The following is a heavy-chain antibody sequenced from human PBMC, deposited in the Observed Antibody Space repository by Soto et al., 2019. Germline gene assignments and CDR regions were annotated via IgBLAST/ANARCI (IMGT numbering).Heavy chain of an antibody. CDR3: AKDRDDYRNYVFDY. D-gene: IGHD4-4*01. CDR2: SSGSGSGGST. J-gene: IGHJ4*02. CDR1: GFTFTNYA. V-gene: IGHV3-23*01. Sequence: EVQLLESGGGLVQPGGSLRLSCAASGFTFTNYAMTWFRQAQGKGLEWVSISSGSGSGGSTNYADSVKGRFTISRDNAKNTLYLQMNSLRVEDTAVYDCAKDRDDYRNYVFDYWGQGTLVTVSS.